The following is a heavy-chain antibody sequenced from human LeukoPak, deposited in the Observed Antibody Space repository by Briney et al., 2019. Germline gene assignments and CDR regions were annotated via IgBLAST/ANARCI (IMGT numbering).Heavy chain of an antibody. Sequence: GGSLRLSCAASGFTFDDYGMSWVRQAPGKGLEWVSGINWNGGSTGYADSVKGRFTISRDNAKNSLYLQMNSLRAEDTALYYCARTHSDFWSGYFRDWGQGTLVTVSS. J-gene: IGHJ4*02. V-gene: IGHV3-20*04. D-gene: IGHD3-3*01. CDR1: GFTFDDYG. CDR3: ARTHSDFWSGYFRD. CDR2: INWNGGST.